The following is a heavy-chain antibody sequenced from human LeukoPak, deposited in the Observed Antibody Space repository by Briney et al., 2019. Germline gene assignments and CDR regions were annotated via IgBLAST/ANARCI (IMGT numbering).Heavy chain of an antibody. CDR2: IYYSGST. J-gene: IGHJ5*02. CDR1: DGSISSYY. D-gene: IGHD1-14*01. Sequence: SETLSLTCTVSDGSISSYYWSWIRQPPGKGLEWIGYIYYSGSTNYNPSLKSRVTISVDTSKNQFSLKLSSVTAADTAVYYCARKGPGNFDPWGQGTLVTVSS. CDR3: ARKGPGNFDP. V-gene: IGHV4-59*01.